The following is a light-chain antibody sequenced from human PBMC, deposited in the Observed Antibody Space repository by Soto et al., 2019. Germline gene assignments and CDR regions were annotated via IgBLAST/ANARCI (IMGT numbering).Light chain of an antibody. Sequence: QSALTQPRSVSGSPGQSVTISCTGTSSDVGGYNYVSWYQQHPGKAPKLMIYDVSKRPSGVPGRFFGSKSGNTASLTISGLQAEDEADYYCCSYAGSYTWVFGGGTKLTVL. J-gene: IGLJ3*02. CDR1: SSDVGGYNY. CDR3: CSYAGSYTWV. V-gene: IGLV2-11*01. CDR2: DVS.